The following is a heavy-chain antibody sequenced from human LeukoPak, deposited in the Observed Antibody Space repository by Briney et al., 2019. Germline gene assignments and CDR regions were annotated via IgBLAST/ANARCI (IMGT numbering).Heavy chain of an antibody. D-gene: IGHD3-10*01. CDR3: ASRYYYGSGSSTHYYGMDV. CDR2: MNPNSGNT. J-gene: IGHJ6*02. Sequence: ASVKVSCKASGYTFTSYDINWVRQATGQGLEWMGWMNPNSGNTGYAQKFQGRVTMTGNTSISTAYMELSSLRSEDTAVYYCASRYYYGSGSSTHYYGMDVWGQGTTVTVSS. CDR1: GYTFTSYD. V-gene: IGHV1-8*01.